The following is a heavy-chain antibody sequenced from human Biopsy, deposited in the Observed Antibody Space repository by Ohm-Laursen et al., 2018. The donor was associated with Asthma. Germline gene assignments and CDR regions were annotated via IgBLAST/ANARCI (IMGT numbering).Heavy chain of an antibody. CDR3: AKRRGYSGHDNDY. V-gene: IGHV3-9*01. D-gene: IGHD5-12*01. CDR2: ISWNSGNI. Sequence: SLRLSCAAFGFSFDDCAMHWVRQAPGKGLEWVSSISWNSGNIDYAVSVKGRFTISRDNSKNTLYLQMNSLRTEDTAVYYCAKRRGYSGHDNDYWGQGTLVIVSS. J-gene: IGHJ4*02. CDR1: GFSFDDCA.